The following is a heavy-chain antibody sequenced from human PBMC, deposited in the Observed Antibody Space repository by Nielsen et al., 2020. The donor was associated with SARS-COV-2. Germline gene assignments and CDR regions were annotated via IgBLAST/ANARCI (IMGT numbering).Heavy chain of an antibody. Sequence: WVRQAPGQGLEWMGWINTNTGNPTYAQGFTGRFVFSLDTSVSTAYLQISSLKAEDTAVYYCARSYEWELAYYYYYGMDVWGQGTRSPSP. CDR3: ARSYEWELAYYYYYGMDV. J-gene: IGHJ6*02. D-gene: IGHD1-26*01. V-gene: IGHV7-4-1*02. CDR2: INTNTGNP.